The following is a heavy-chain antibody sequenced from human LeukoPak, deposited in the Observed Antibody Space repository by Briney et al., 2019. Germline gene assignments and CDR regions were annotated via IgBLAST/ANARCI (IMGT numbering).Heavy chain of an antibody. CDR2: IRNKANSYTT. V-gene: IGHV3-72*01. CDR1: GFTFSDHY. J-gene: IGHJ4*02. CDR3: AREPPRRGSGQFDY. Sequence: PGGSLRLSCAASGFTFSDHYMDWVCQAPGKGLEWVGRIRNKANSYTTEYAASVKGRFTISRDDSKNSLYLQMNSLKAEDTAVYYCAREPPRRGSGQFDYWGQGALVTVSS. D-gene: IGHD6-19*01.